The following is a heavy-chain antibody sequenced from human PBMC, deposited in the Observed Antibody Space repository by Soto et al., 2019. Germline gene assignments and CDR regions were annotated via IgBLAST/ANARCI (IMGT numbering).Heavy chain of an antibody. CDR3: AKEYEYSSGWERIDY. J-gene: IGHJ4*02. CDR2: ISGSGVST. V-gene: IGHV3-23*01. Sequence: EVQLLESGGGLVQPGGSLRLSCAASGFTFSSYAMSWVRQAPGKGLEWVTAISGSGVSTYYADSVKGRFTISRDNSKNTLYLQMNSLRAEDTAVYYCAKEYEYSSGWERIDYWGQGTLVTVSS. D-gene: IGHD6-19*01. CDR1: GFTFSSYA.